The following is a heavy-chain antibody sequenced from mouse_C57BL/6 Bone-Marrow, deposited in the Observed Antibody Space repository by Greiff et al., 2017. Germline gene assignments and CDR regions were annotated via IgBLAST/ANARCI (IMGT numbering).Heavy chain of an antibody. D-gene: IGHD1-1*01. V-gene: IGHV5-17*01. CDR2: ISSGSSTI. Sequence: EVQLVESGGGLVKPGGSLKLSCAASGFTFSDYGMHWVRQAPEKGLEWVAYISSGSSTIYYADTVKGRFTISRDNAKHTLFLQMTSLRSEGTAMYYCASHYGSSYWYFDVWGTGTTVTVSS. J-gene: IGHJ1*03. CDR3: ASHYGSSYWYFDV. CDR1: GFTFSDYG.